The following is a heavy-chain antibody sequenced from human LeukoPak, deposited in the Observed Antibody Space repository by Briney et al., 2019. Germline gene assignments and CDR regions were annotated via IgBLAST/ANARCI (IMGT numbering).Heavy chain of an antibody. V-gene: IGHV3-21*01. CDR1: RFTFSSYS. CDR3: ARDGDTVLTRGYYYYMDV. J-gene: IGHJ6*03. Sequence: GGSLRLSCAASRFTFSSYSMNWVRQAPGKGPEWVSSISSSSYIYYADSVKGRLTISRDNARNSLYLQMNSLRAEDTALYYCARDGDTVLTRGYYYYMDVWGKGTTVTVSS. D-gene: IGHD4-23*01. CDR2: ISSSSYI.